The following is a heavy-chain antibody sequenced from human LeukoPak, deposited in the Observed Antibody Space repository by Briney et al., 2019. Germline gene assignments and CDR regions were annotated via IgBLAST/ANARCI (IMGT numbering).Heavy chain of an antibody. V-gene: IGHV3-23*01. Sequence: PGGSLRLSCAASGFTFSSYAMRWGRQAPGKGLEWGSAINGSGGSTYYADSVKGRFTISRDNSKNTLYLQMNSLRAEDTAVYYCAKEEGRYYDFWSGYPGNWFDPWGQGTLATVSS. J-gene: IGHJ5*02. D-gene: IGHD3-3*01. CDR1: GFTFSSYA. CDR2: INGSGGST. CDR3: AKEEGRYYDFWSGYPGNWFDP.